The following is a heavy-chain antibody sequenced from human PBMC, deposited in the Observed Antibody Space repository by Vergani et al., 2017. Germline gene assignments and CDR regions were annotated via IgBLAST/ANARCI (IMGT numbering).Heavy chain of an antibody. V-gene: IGHV1-8*01. CDR2: MNPNSGNT. CDR3: AREGIAAAGPHPYYYYGMDV. Sequence: QVQLVQSGAEVKKPGASVKVSCKASGYTFTSYDINWVRQATGQGLEWMGWMNPNSGNTGYAQKFQGRVTMTRNTSISTAYMELSRLRSDDTAVYYCAREGIAAAGPHPYYYYGMDVWGQGTTVTVSS. D-gene: IGHD6-13*01. J-gene: IGHJ6*02. CDR1: GYTFTSYD.